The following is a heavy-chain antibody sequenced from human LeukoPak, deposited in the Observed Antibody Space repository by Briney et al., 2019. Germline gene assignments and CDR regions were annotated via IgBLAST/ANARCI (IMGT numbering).Heavy chain of an antibody. Sequence: PGRSLRLSCAASGFTFSSYGMHWVRQVPGKGLEWVAVIWYDGSNKYYADSVKGRFTISRDNSKNTLYLQMNSLRAEDTAVYYCARSGVLLWFGELSPPDYWGQGTLVTVSS. D-gene: IGHD3-10*01. CDR2: IWYDGSNK. J-gene: IGHJ4*02. V-gene: IGHV3-33*01. CDR1: GFTFSSYG. CDR3: ARSGVLLWFGELSPPDY.